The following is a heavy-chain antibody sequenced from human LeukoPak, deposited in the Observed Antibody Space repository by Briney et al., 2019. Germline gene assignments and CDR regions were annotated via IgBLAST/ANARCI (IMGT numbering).Heavy chain of an antibody. CDR1: GTSIISNSYY. J-gene: IGHJ4*02. D-gene: IGHD2-2*01. CDR3: ARDPLVVPAAYYFDY. Sequence: SETLSLTCTVSGTSIISNSYYWGWIRQPPGKGLEWIGSIYYSGTTYYNPSLKSRVTISVDTSKNQFSLKLSSVNAADMAVYYCARDPLVVPAAYYFDYWGQGTLVTVSS. V-gene: IGHV4-39*07. CDR2: IYYSGTT.